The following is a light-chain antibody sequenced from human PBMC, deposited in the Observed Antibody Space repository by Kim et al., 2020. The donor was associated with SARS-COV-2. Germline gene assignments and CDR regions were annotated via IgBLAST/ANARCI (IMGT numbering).Light chain of an antibody. CDR1: QSVSSRY. CDR3: QQYGSSQT. Sequence: EIVLTQSPDTLSLSPGERATLSCRASQSVSSRYLAWYQQKPGQAPRLLIYGASSRATGIPDRFSGSGSVTDFTLTISRLEPVDFAVYYCQQYGSSQTFGQGTKVDIK. CDR2: GAS. V-gene: IGKV3-20*01. J-gene: IGKJ1*01.